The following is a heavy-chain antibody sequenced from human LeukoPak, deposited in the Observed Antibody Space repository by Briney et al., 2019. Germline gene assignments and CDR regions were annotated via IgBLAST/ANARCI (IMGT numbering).Heavy chain of an antibody. CDR3: AKSGVGYFYYNSGYYPLDY. D-gene: IGHD3-22*01. CDR2: ISAYTGNT. Sequence: ASVTVSCTASGYTFTNYGISWVRQAPGQGLEWMGGISAYTGNTNYAQNFQGRVTMTTDTSTSTAFMELRSLGSDDTAVYYCAKSGVGYFYYNSGYYPLDYWGQGTLVTVSS. V-gene: IGHV1-18*01. J-gene: IGHJ4*02. CDR1: GYTFTNYG.